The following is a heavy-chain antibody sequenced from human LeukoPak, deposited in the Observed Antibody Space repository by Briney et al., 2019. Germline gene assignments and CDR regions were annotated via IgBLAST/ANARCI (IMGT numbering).Heavy chain of an antibody. CDR2: IYRVGST. CDR3: ARGPEIGYSYGPPTNWYFDL. CDR1: GFTVSSNY. J-gene: IGHJ2*01. Sequence: QPGGSLRLSCAASGFTVSSNYMSWVRQAPGKGLEWVSVIYRVGSTYYADSVKGRFTISRDNSKNTLFLQMNSLRAEDTAVYYCARGPEIGYSYGPPTNWYFDLWGRGTLVPVSS. V-gene: IGHV3-53*01. D-gene: IGHD5-18*01.